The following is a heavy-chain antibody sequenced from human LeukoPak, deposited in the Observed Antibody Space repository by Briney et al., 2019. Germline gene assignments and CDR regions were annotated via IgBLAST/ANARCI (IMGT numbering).Heavy chain of an antibody. D-gene: IGHD6-19*01. CDR3: VTRGGNIAVAGTGAFDI. CDR2: ISSNGGST. J-gene: IGHJ3*02. CDR1: GFTFSSYA. V-gene: IGHV3-64D*06. Sequence: GGSLRLSCSASGFTFSSYAMHWVRQAPGKGLEYVSAISSNGGSTYYADSVKGRFTISRDNSKNTLYLQMSGLRAEDTAVYYCVTRGGNIAVAGTGAFDIWGQGTMVTVSS.